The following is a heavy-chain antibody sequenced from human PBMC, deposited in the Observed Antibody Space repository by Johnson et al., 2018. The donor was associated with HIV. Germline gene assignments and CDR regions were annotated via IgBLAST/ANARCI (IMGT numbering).Heavy chain of an antibody. CDR2: ISWNGGST. D-gene: IGHD2-2*01. Sequence: VQLVESGGVVVQPGGSLRLSCAASGFIFDDYAMHWVRQAPGKGLEWVSGISWNGGSTGYADSVKGRFTISRDNAKNSLYLQMNSLRAEDTALYYCAKTVIVVVPAARGDAFDIWGQGTMVTVS. CDR3: AKTVIVVVPAARGDAFDI. J-gene: IGHJ3*02. CDR1: GFIFDDYA. V-gene: IGHV3-20*04.